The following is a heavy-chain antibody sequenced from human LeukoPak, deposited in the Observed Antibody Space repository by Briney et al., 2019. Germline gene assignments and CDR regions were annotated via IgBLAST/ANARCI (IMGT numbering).Heavy chain of an antibody. V-gene: IGHV3-30-3*01. CDR3: ARPQGGRQLWLHFDY. Sequence: PGGSLRLSCAASGFTFSNYAIHWVRRAPGKGQEWVAVISYDGNNKYYADSVKGRFTISRDNSKNTLYLQLSSLRAEDTAVYYCARPQGGRQLWLHFDYWGQGTLVTVST. CDR2: ISYDGNNK. D-gene: IGHD5-18*01. J-gene: IGHJ4*02. CDR1: GFTFSNYA.